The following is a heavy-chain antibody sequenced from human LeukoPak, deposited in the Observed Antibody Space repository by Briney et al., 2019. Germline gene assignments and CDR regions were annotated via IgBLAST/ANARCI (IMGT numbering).Heavy chain of an antibody. Sequence: GGSLRLSCAASGFTFSTYVMSWVRQTPGNGLEWVSTISNSGGSTYNADSVKGRFTISRDNSKNTLYLQMNSLRAEDTAVYFCANSYTVTTSPFDYWGQGTLVSVSS. CDR2: ISNSGGST. CDR1: GFTFSTYV. J-gene: IGHJ4*02. V-gene: IGHV3-23*01. CDR3: ANSYTVTTSPFDY. D-gene: IGHD4-17*01.